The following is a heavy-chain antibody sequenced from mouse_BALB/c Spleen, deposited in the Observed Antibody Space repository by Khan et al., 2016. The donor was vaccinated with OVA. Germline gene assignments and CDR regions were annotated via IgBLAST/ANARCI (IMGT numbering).Heavy chain of an antibody. CDR3: ARSNGNYWFAY. D-gene: IGHD2-1*01. CDR2: INTYTGEP. V-gene: IGHV9-3-1*01. CDR1: GYTLTNYG. Sequence: QIQLVQSGPELKKPGGTVKISCKASGYTLTNYGMNWVKQAPGKGLKWMGWINTYTGEPTYAEDFKGRIAFSLETSASTAYLQINNLKHEDTATYFCARSNGNYWFAYWGQGTLVTVSA. J-gene: IGHJ3*01.